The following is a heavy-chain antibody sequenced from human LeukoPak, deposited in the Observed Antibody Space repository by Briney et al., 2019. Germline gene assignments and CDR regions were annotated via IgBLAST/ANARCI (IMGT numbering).Heavy chain of an antibody. CDR2: IKSKADGETI. J-gene: IGHJ4*02. CDR1: GFTFTNAW. V-gene: IGHV3-15*07. D-gene: IGHD1-20*01. Sequence: GGSLRLSCAASGFTFTNAWMNWVRQAPGKGLEWVGRIKSKADGETIDYAAPVKGRFTFSRDDSKNVLYLQMNSLKSEDTAVYYCSTLTSRGLSDSWGQGTLVTVSS. CDR3: STLTSRGLSDS.